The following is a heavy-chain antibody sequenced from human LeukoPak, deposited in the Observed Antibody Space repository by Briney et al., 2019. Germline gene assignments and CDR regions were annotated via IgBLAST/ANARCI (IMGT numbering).Heavy chain of an antibody. CDR2: IIPILGIA. V-gene: IGHV1-69*04. CDR3: ARDQGDANCSGGSCYFLYYYYGMDV. D-gene: IGHD2-15*01. Sequence: SVKASCKASGGTFSSYAISWVRQAPGQGLEWMGRIIPILGIANYAQKFQGRVTITADKSTSTAYMELSSLRSEDTAVYYCARDQGDANCSGGSCYFLYYYYGMDVWGQGTTVTVSS. CDR1: GGTFSSYA. J-gene: IGHJ6*02.